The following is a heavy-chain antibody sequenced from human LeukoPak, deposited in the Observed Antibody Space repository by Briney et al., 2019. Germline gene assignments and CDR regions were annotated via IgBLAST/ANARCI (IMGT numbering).Heavy chain of an antibody. V-gene: IGHV4-30-4*01. CDR1: GGSFSSSDYY. J-gene: IGHJ4*02. D-gene: IGHD3-10*01. CDR3: ARDRAGVSDY. Sequence: SETLSLTCTVSGGSFSSSDYYWSWIRQPPGKGLEWIGYIFYSGSTYYNTSLKSRVSISFDTSKNQFSLWLSSVTAADTAVYYCARDRAGVSDYWGQGTLVTVSS. CDR2: IFYSGST.